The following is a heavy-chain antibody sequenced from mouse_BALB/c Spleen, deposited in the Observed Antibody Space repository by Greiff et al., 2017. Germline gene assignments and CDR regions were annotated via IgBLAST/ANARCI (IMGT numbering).Heavy chain of an antibody. CDR2: ISSGSSYT. V-gene: IGHV5-9-3*01. D-gene: IGHD2-4*01. CDR1: GFTFSSYA. Sequence: EVQVVESGGGLVKPGGSLKLSCAASGFTFSSYAMSWVRQTPEKRLVWVATISSGSSYTYYPDSVKGRFTISRDNAKNTLYLQMSSLRSEDTAMYYCARHEGMMTTSWFAYWGQGTLVTVSA. CDR3: ARHEGMMTTSWFAY. J-gene: IGHJ3*01.